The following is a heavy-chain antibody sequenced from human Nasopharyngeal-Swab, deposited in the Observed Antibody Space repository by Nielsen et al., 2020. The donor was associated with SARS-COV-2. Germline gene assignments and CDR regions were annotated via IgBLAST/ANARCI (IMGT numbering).Heavy chain of an antibody. CDR3: AKIGAGCSSTSCYNVYYYYKDV. D-gene: IGHD2-2*02. CDR2: IRYDGSNK. Sequence: WIRQPPGKGLEWVAFIRYDGSNKYYADSVKGRFTISRDNSKNTLYLQMNSLRAEDTAVYYCAKIGAGCSSTSCYNVYYYYKDVWGKGTTVTVSS. J-gene: IGHJ6*03. V-gene: IGHV3-30*02.